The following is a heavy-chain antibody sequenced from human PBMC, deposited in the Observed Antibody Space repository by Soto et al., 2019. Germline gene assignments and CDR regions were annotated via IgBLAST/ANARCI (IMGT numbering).Heavy chain of an antibody. CDR1: GFTFSSYS. D-gene: IGHD2-2*01. Sequence: GGSLRLSCAASGFTFSSYSMNWVRQAPGKGLEWVSSISSSSSYIYYADSVKGRFTISRDNTKNSLYLQMNSLRAEDTAVYYCARVGYCSSTSCYDAFDIWGQGTMVTVSS. CDR2: ISSSSSYI. V-gene: IGHV3-21*01. CDR3: ARVGYCSSTSCYDAFDI. J-gene: IGHJ3*02.